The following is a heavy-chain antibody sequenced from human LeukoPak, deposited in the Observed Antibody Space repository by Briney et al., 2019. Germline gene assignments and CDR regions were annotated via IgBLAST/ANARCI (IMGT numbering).Heavy chain of an antibody. V-gene: IGHV3-21*01. CDR2: ISSSSSYI. J-gene: IGHJ5*02. CDR1: GFTFSSYA. D-gene: IGHD5-24*01. Sequence: GGSLRLSCAASGFTFSSYAMSWVRQAPGKGLEWVSAISSSSSYIYYADSVKGRFTISRDNAKNSLYLQMNSLRAEDTAVYYCAKKEMATRMVKGARQYNWFDPWGQGTLVTVSS. CDR3: AKKEMATRMVKGARQYNWFDP.